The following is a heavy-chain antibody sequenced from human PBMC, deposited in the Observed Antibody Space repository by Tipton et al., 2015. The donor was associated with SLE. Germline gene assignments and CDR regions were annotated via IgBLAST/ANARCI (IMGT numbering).Heavy chain of an antibody. Sequence: TLSLTCSVSGGSISSYYWSWFRQPPGKRLEWIGYIYYSGNTHYNPSLESRVTISVDTSKSQFSLRLRSLTAADTAVYFCARGGATLTAIPFDYWGPGTLVSVSS. CDR1: GGSISSYY. V-gene: IGHV4-59*12. CDR3: ARGGATLTAIPFDY. J-gene: IGHJ4*02. D-gene: IGHD2-21*02. CDR2: IYYSGNT.